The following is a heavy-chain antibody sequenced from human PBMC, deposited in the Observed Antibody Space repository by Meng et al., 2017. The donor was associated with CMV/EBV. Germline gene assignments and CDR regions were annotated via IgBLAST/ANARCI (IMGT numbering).Heavy chain of an antibody. CDR3: ASGGDGNPPVLDAFDI. V-gene: IGHV4-34*01. J-gene: IGHJ3*02. CDR1: GGSFSGYY. D-gene: IGHD1-14*01. CDR2: INHSGST. Sequence: SQTRSLTCAVYGGSFSGYYWSWIRQPPGKGLEWIGEINHSGSTNYNPSLKSRVTISVDTSKNQFSLKLSSVTAADTAVYYCASGGDGNPPVLDAFDIWGQGTMVTVSS.